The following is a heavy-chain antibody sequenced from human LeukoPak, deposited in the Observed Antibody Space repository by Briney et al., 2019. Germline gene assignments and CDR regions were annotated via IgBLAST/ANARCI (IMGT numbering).Heavy chain of an antibody. V-gene: IGHV4-39*01. CDR3: ARLYGDQGY. CDR2: IYYSGST. J-gene: IGHJ4*02. Sequence: PSETLSLTCTVSGGSISSSSYYWGWIRQPPGKGLEWIGSIYYSGSTYYNPSLKSRVTISVDTSKNQFSLKLSSVTAADTAVYYCARLYGDQGYWGQGTLVTVSS. CDR1: GGSISSSSYY. D-gene: IGHD4-17*01.